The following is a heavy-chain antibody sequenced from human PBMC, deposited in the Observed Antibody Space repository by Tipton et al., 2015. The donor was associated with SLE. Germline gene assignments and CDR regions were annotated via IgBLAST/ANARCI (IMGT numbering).Heavy chain of an antibody. CDR1: GGSISSYY. CDR2: IYYSGST. J-gene: IGHJ4*02. CDR3: AKDYNHDNADYN. V-gene: IGHV4-59*12. D-gene: IGHD4-17*01. Sequence: TLSLTCTVSGGSISSYYWSWIRQPPGKGLEWIGYIYYSGSTNYNPSLRSRVTISVDKSKNQFSLKLSSVTVADTAVYYCAKDYNHDNADYNWGQGTLVTVSS.